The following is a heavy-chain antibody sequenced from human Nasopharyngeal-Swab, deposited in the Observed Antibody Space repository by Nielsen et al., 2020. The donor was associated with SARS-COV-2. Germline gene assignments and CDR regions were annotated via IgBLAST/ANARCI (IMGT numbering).Heavy chain of an antibody. J-gene: IGHJ4*02. CDR2: ISSSSRYI. V-gene: IGHV3-21*04. CDR3: ASARDYYGSGSYDY. Sequence: GESLKISCAASGFTFSSYSMNWVRQAPGKGLEWVSSISSSSRYIYYADSVKGRFTISRDNAKNSLYLQMNSLRAEDTAVYYCASARDYYGSGSYDYWGQGTLVTVSS. CDR1: GFTFSSYS. D-gene: IGHD3-10*01.